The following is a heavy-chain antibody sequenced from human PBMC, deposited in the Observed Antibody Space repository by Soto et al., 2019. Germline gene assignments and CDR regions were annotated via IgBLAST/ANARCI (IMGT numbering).Heavy chain of an antibody. V-gene: IGHV6-1*01. CDR2: TYYRSKWDN. Sequence: PSQTLSRTCAISGDRVSSHSAAWNWISQSPSRGVEGRGRTYYRSKWDNGYAGSVKGRITINADTATNHFYQQLNSLTPEDTAVYYCARAPDNGYRSPGDDNDCSDPWGRGTMDTVSS. D-gene: IGHD6-19*01. J-gene: IGHJ5*02. CDR3: ARAPDNGYRSPGDDNDCSDP. CDR1: GDRVSSHSAA.